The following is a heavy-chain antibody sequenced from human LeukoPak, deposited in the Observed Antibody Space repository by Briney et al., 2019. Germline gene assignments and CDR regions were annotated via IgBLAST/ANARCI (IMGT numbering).Heavy chain of an antibody. J-gene: IGHJ4*02. CDR2: ISYDGSNK. D-gene: IGHD5-18*01. CDR3: AKRGYSYGPDYFDY. V-gene: IGHV3-30*18. CDR1: GFTFSSYG. Sequence: PGRSLRLSCAASGFTFSSYGMHWVRQAPGKGLEWVAVISYDGSNKYYADSVKGRFTVSRDNSKNTLYLQMNSLRAEDTAVYYCAKRGYSYGPDYFDYWGQGALVTVSS.